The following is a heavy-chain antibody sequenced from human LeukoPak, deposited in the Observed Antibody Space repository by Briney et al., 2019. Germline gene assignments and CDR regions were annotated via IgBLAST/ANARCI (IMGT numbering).Heavy chain of an antibody. J-gene: IGHJ4*02. CDR1: GFTFRNYW. CDR2: IESDGSST. CDR3: ARGGIAVTGTLRYDY. V-gene: IGHV3-74*01. Sequence: GGSLRLSCAASGFTFRNYWMHWVRQAPGKGLVWVSRIESDGSSTTYADSVKDRFTISRDNAKNTLYLQMNSLRAEDTAKYYCARGGIAVTGTLRYDYWGQGTLVTVSS. D-gene: IGHD6-19*01.